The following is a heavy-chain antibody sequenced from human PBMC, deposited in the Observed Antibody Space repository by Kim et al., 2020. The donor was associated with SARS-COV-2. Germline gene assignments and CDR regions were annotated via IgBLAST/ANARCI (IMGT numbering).Heavy chain of an antibody. J-gene: IGHJ5*02. CDR3: ARDPGGGCSSTSCYNWFDP. V-gene: IGHV3-30*07. D-gene: IGHD2-2*01. Sequence: GRFTISRDNSKNTLYLQMNSLRAGDTAVYYCARDPGGGCSSTSCYNWFDPWGQGTLVTVSS.